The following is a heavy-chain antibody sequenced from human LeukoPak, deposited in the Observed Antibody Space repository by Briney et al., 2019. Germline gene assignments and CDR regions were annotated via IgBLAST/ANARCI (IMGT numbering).Heavy chain of an antibody. D-gene: IGHD3-10*01. CDR2: ISYDGSNK. J-gene: IGHJ6*03. CDR1: GFTFSSYG. V-gene: IGHV3-30*18. Sequence: GGSLRLSCAASGFTFSSYGMHWVRQAPGKGLEWVAVISYDGSNKYYADSVKGRFTISRDNSKNTLYLQMNSLRAEDTAVYYCAKDRMVRGVFHKYYYYYYYMDVWGKGTTVTVSS. CDR3: AKDRMVRGVFHKYYYYYYYMDV.